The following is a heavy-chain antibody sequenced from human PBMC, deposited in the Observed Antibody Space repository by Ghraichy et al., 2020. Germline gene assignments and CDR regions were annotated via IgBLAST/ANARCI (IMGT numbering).Heavy chain of an antibody. V-gene: IGHV4-31*03. CDR3: ARVRDYGDYWFDP. CDR2: IYYSGST. D-gene: IGHD4-17*01. CDR1: GGSISSGGYY. J-gene: IGHJ5*02. Sequence: TLSLTCTVSGGSISSGGYYWSWIRQHPGKGLEWIGYIYYSGSTYYNPSLKSRVTISVDTSKNQFSLKLNSVTAADTAVYHCARVRDYGDYWFDPWGQGTLVTVSS.